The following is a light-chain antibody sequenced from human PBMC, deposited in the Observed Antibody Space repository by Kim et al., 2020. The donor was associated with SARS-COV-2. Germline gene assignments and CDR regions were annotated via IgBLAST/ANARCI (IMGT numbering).Light chain of an antibody. V-gene: IGKV4-1*01. CDR3: QQYYSPPYT. J-gene: IGKJ2*01. CDR2: WAS. CDR1: PSVLFSSNNKTY. Sequence: RATLNCKSSPSVLFSSNNKTYLAWYHQKPGQPPTLLIFWASTRESGVPDLVSGSGSGTDFTLTISSLQAEDVAVYYCQQYYSPPYTFGQGTKLEI.